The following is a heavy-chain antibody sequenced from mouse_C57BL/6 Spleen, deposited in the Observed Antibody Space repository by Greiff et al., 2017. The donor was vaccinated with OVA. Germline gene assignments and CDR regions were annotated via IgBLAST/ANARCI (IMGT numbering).Heavy chain of an antibody. J-gene: IGHJ3*01. CDR2: ISSGGSYT. CDR3: ARHEDYGSSYEAY. V-gene: IGHV5-6*01. Sequence: EVMLVESGGDLVKPGGSLKLSCAASGFTFSSYGMSWVRQTPDKRLEWVATISSGGSYTYYPDSVKGRFTISRDNAKNTLYLQMSSLKSEDTAMYYCARHEDYGSSYEAYWGQGTLVTVSA. D-gene: IGHD1-1*01. CDR1: GFTFSSYG.